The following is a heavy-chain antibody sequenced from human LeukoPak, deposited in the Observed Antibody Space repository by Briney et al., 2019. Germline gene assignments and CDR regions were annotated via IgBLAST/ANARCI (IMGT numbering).Heavy chain of an antibody. V-gene: IGHV3-30*18. CDR3: AKVRPRDYYDSSGYYDY. CDR1: GFTFSSYG. D-gene: IGHD3-22*01. Sequence: PGGSLRLSCAASGFTFSSYGMHWVRQAPGKGLEWVAVISYDGSNKYYADSVKGRFTISRDNSKNTLYLQMNSLRAEDTAVYYCAKVRPRDYYDSSGYYDYWGQGTLVTVSS. CDR2: ISYDGSNK. J-gene: IGHJ4*02.